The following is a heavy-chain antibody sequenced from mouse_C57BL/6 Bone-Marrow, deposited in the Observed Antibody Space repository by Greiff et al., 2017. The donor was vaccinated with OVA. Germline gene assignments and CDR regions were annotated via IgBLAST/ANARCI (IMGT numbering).Heavy chain of an antibody. D-gene: IGHD3-2*02. CDR1: GYTFTSYW. Sequence: VQLQQPGAELVKPGASVKMSCKASGYTFTSYWITWVKQRPGQGLEWIGRIDPNSGGTKYNEKFKSKATLTVDKPSSTAYMQLSSLTSEDSAVYYCATAQARGAWFAYWGQGTLVTVSA. V-gene: IGHV1-72*01. J-gene: IGHJ3*01. CDR3: ATAQARGAWFAY. CDR2: IDPNSGGT.